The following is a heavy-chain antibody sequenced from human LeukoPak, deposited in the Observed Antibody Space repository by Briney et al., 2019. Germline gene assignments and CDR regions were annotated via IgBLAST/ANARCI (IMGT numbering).Heavy chain of an antibody. V-gene: IGHV3-21*01. D-gene: IGHD3-22*01. CDR2: ISSSSSYI. CDR1: GFTFSSYS. J-gene: IGHJ6*03. CDR3: ARDPTINYYDHYYYYMDV. Sequence: PGGSLRLSCAASGFTFSSYSMNWVRQAPGKGLEWVSSISSSSSYIYYADSVKGRFTISRDNAKNSLYLQMNSLRAEDTAVYYCARDPTINYYDHYYYYMDVWGKGTTVTVSS.